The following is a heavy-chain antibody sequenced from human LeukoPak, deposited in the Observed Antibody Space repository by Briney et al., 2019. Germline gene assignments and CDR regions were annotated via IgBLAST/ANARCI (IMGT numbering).Heavy chain of an antibody. V-gene: IGHV3-30*04. Sequence: PGRSLRLSCAASGFTFSSYAMLWVRQAPGKGLEWVETISYEGAYKFYADSMKGRCTISRDNSMNTLYLQMNALRADDTAVYYCARTIGTGPLGHFDYWGQGTLVTVSS. D-gene: IGHD3/OR15-3a*01. CDR3: ARTIGTGPLGHFDY. J-gene: IGHJ4*02. CDR2: ISYEGAYK. CDR1: GFTFSSYA.